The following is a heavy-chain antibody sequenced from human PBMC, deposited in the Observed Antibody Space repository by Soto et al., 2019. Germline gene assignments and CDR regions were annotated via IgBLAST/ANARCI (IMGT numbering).Heavy chain of an antibody. V-gene: IGHV1-8*01. Sequence: GASVKVSCKASGYSVTSLDINWVRQTTGQGLEWMGWMQPSSGRTGYAQKFQGRVTMTRATSINAAYMELSSLTSDDTALYYCARGVTAGVDYWGQETLVTSPQ. D-gene: IGHD1-26*01. J-gene: IGHJ4*02. CDR1: GYSVTSLD. CDR3: ARGVTAGVDY. CDR2: MQPSSGRT.